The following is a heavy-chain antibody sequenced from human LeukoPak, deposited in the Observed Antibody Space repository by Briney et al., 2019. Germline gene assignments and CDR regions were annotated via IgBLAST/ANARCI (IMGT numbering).Heavy chain of an antibody. D-gene: IGHD6-19*01. CDR2: ISAYNGNK. CDR1: GYTFTSYG. Sequence: ASVTVSCKASGYTFTSYGISWVRQAPGQGLEWMGWISAYNGNKNYAQKLQGRVTMTTDTSTSTAYMELRGLRSDDTAGYYCAKVGAPHPVAGISFDNWGQGTMVTVSS. CDR3: AKVGAPHPVAGISFDN. J-gene: IGHJ3*02. V-gene: IGHV1-18*01.